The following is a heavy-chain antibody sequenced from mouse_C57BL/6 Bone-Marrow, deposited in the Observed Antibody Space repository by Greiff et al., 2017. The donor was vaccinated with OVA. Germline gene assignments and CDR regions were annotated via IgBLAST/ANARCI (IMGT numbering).Heavy chain of an antibody. D-gene: IGHD1-1*02. CDR3: ARLRWYAMDY. V-gene: IGHV1-26*01. CDR2: INPNNGGT. Sequence: EVQLQQSGPELVKPGASVKISCKASGYTFTDYYMNWVKQSHGKSLEWIGDINPNNGGTSYNQKFKGKATLTVDKSSSTAYMELRSLTSEDSAVYYCARLRWYAMDYWGQGTSVTVSS. J-gene: IGHJ4*01. CDR1: GYTFTDYY.